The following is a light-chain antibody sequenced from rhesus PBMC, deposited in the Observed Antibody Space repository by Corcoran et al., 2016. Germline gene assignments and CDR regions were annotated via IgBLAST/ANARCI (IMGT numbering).Light chain of an antibody. CDR3: LQYSSSPLT. Sequence: DIQMTQSPSSLSASVGDTVTITCRASQSISSWLDWYQQKPGKAPKLLIDKASSLQSGVPSRFSGSGAGTDFTLTISSLQPDDFATYYCLQYSSSPLTFGGGTKVELK. CDR1: QSISSW. J-gene: IGKJ4*01. CDR2: KAS. V-gene: IGKV1-22*01.